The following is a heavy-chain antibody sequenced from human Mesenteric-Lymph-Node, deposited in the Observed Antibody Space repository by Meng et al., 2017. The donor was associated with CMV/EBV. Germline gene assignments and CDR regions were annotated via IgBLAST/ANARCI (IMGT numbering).Heavy chain of an antibody. CDR3: ARARLDFWSGYYTGISGGNTISYGMDV. J-gene: IGHJ6*02. CDR2: IIPIFGTA. Sequence: VRQAPGQGLEWMGGIIPIFGTANYAQKFQGRVTITTDESTSTAYMELSSLRSEDTAVYYCARARLDFWSGYYTGISGGNTISYGMDVWGQGTTVTVSS. V-gene: IGHV1-69*05. D-gene: IGHD3-3*01.